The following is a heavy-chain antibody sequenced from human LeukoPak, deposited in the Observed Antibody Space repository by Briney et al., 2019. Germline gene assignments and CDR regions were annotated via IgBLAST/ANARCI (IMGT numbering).Heavy chain of an antibody. CDR3: ARSRCCSSTSCYGYYYYYMDV. CDR2: IYTSGST. J-gene: IGHJ6*03. Sequence: SETLSLTCTVSGGSISSYYWSWIRQPAGKGLEWIGRIYTSGSTNYNPSLKSRVTMSVDTSKNQFSLKLSSVTAADTAVYYCARSRCCSSTSCYGYYYYYMDVWGKGTTVTVSS. D-gene: IGHD2-2*01. CDR1: GGSISSYY. V-gene: IGHV4-4*07.